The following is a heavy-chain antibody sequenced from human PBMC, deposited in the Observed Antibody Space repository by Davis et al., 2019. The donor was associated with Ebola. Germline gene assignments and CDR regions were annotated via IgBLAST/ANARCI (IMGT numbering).Heavy chain of an antibody. J-gene: IGHJ5*01. Sequence: PGGSLRLSCKGSGYSFTSFWIAWVRQMPGKGLEWMGIIYPGDSDTRYTPSFQGQVTISADKSTSTAYLQWSSLKAPDTAMYYCARHQNYDFGSDFPRGWFDSWGQGTLVTVSS. CDR3: ARHQNYDFGSDFPRGWFDS. CDR2: IYPGDSDT. V-gene: IGHV5-51*01. CDR1: GYSFTSFW. D-gene: IGHD3-3*01.